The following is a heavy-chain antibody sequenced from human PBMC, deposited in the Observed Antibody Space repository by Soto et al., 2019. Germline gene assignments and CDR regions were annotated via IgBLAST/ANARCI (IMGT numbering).Heavy chain of an antibody. Sequence: PGGSLRLSCAASEFTFSNYHMSWIRQAPGKGLEWVSYISRSGSTKYYANSVKGRFTVSRDNAKNSLYLQMNSLRAEDTAVYYCARPDYYDTSGYFEDWGQGTLVTVSS. V-gene: IGHV3-11*01. CDR2: ISRSGSTK. D-gene: IGHD3-22*01. CDR1: EFTFSNYH. J-gene: IGHJ4*02. CDR3: ARPDYYDTSGYFED.